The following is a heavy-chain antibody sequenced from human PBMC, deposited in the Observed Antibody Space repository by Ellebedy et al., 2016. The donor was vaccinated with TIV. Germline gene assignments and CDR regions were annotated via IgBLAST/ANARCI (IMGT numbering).Heavy chain of an antibody. J-gene: IGHJ6*02. CDR2: IYYSGRT. CDR3: ARLAYSSSSRDYYYGMDV. V-gene: IGHV4-39*01. D-gene: IGHD6-6*01. CDR1: AGSISRSNYY. Sequence: SETLSLXXSVSAGSISRSNYYWSWLRQPPGNALKWIGSIYYSGRTYYNPSLKSRVIISVDTSKNQFSLRLSSVTAADTAVYYCARLAYSSSSRDYYYGMDVWGQGTTVTVSS.